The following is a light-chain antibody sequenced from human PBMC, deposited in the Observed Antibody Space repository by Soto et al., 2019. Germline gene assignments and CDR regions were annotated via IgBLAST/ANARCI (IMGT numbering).Light chain of an antibody. J-gene: IGKJ2*01. Sequence: DIRMTQSPSTLSASVGDRVTLTCRASQSISRWLAWYRQKPGKAPELLIFDVSRRETGVPLRFSGSGSGTEFTLTISSLQPDDFATYYCQQYSSFFYSFGQGTRL. CDR1: QSISRW. CDR3: QQYSSFFYS. V-gene: IGKV1-5*01. CDR2: DVS.